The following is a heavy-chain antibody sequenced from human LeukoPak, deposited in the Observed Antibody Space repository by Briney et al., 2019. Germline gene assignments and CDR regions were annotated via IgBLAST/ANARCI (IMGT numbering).Heavy chain of an antibody. Sequence: ASVKVSCKASGYTFTSYGISWVRQAPGQGLEWMGIINPSGGSTSYAQKFQGRVTMTRDTSTSTVYMELSSLRSEDTAVYYCARPARYSGYDFSRDAFDIWGQGTMVTVSS. CDR2: INPSGGST. J-gene: IGHJ3*02. CDR1: GYTFTSYG. CDR3: ARPARYSGYDFSRDAFDI. D-gene: IGHD5-12*01. V-gene: IGHV1-46*01.